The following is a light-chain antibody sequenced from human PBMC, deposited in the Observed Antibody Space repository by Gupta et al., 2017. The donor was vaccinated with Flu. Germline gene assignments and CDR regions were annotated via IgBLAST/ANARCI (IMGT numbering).Light chain of an antibody. J-gene: IGLJ2*01. Sequence: QSALTQPRPVSGSPGQSVPISCTGPSSYVGGYNYVSWYQQHPGKAPKLMIYDVSKRPSGVPDRFSGSKSGNTASLTISGLQAEDEADYYCCSYAGSYTYVVFGGGTKLTVL. CDR1: SSYVGGYNY. V-gene: IGLV2-11*01. CDR2: DVS. CDR3: CSYAGSYTYVV.